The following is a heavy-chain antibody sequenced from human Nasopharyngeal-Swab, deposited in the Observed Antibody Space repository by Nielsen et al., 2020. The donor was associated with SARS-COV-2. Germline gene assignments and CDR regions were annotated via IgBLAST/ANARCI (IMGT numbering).Heavy chain of an antibody. D-gene: IGHD2-15*01. CDR3: ATDRRWNYYYGMEV. Sequence: ASVKVSCKVSGGTLTELSMHWVRQAPGKGLEWMGGFDPRDGQTVYAQKFRGRVTMTEDTSTDTAYMELSGLTSDDTAVYYCATDRRWNYYYGMEVWGQGTTVTVSS. CDR2: FDPRDGQT. V-gene: IGHV1-24*01. CDR1: GGTLTELS. J-gene: IGHJ6*02.